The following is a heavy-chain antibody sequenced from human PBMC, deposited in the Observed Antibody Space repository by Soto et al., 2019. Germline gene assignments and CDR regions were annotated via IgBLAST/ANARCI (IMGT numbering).Heavy chain of an antibody. CDR1: GFTFGSYA. D-gene: IGHD2-2*01. J-gene: IGHJ4*02. CDR2: ISGSGGST. Sequence: PGGSLRLSCAASGFTFGSYAMSWFRQAPGKGLEWVSAISGSGGSTYYADSVKGRFTISRDNSKNTLYLQMNSLRAEDTAVYYCAKKLLLGYCSSTSCYVPFDYWGQGTLVTVST. V-gene: IGHV3-23*01. CDR3: AKKLLLGYCSSTSCYVPFDY.